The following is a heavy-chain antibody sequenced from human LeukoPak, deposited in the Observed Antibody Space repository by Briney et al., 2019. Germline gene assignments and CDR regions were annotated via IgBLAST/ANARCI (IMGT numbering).Heavy chain of an antibody. V-gene: IGHV4-61*02. CDR1: GGSISSGRYC. Sequence: SQTLSLTCTVSGGSISSGRYCWSWIRQPAGKGLEYIGRIYTSGSTNYNPSLKSRVTISVDTSKNHFSLKLSYVTAADTAVYYCAREPGTFDYPYMDVWGKGTTVTISS. CDR3: AREPGTFDYPYMDV. D-gene: IGHD3-16*01. J-gene: IGHJ6*03. CDR2: IYTSGST.